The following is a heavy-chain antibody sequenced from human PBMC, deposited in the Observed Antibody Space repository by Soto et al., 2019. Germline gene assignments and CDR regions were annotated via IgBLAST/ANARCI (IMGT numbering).Heavy chain of an antibody. CDR1: GFTFSSYA. V-gene: IGHV3-23*01. CDR2: ISGSGGST. Sequence: PGGSLRLSCAASGFTFSSYAMSWVRQAPGKGLEWVSAISGSGGSTYYADSVKGRFTISRDNSKNTLYLQMNSLRAEDTAVYYCAKDQYYGSGQSYYYYGMDVWGQGTTVTVS. J-gene: IGHJ6*02. D-gene: IGHD3-10*01. CDR3: AKDQYYGSGQSYYYYGMDV.